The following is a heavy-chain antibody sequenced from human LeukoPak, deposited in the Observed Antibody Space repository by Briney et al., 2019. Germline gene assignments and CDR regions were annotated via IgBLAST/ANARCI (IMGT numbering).Heavy chain of an antibody. CDR3: VRHRIAVPGLREGYYHYMDV. CDR2: IYPGDSDT. J-gene: IGHJ6*03. Sequence: GESLTISCQASGYSFTDYWIGWVRQMSGKGLEWMAIIYPGDSDTRYSPSFQGQVTISADRSITTAYLQWSSLKASDTAIYYRVRHRIAVPGLREGYYHYMDVWGKGTTVTVS. D-gene: IGHD6-19*01. CDR1: GYSFTDYW. V-gene: IGHV5-51*01.